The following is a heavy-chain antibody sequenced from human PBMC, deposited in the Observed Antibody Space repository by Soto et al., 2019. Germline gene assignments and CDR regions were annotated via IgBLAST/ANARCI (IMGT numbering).Heavy chain of an antibody. CDR3: ATMKKPRGYYYGLNV. V-gene: IGHV4-4*07. Sequence: PSETLSLTCTVSGGSISSYYWSWIRQPAGKGLEWIGRIYTSGSTNYNPSLKSRVTMSVDTSKNQFSLKLSSVTAADTAVYYCATMKKPRGYYYGLNVWGQGTTVTVSS. CDR2: IYTSGST. CDR1: GGSISSYY. J-gene: IGHJ6*02.